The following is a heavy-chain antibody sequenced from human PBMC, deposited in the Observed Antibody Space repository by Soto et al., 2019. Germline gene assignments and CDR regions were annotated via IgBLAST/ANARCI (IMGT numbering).Heavy chain of an antibody. D-gene: IGHD1-26*01. CDR2: INGSGGSA. CDR3: SKGPRGPATLRYYYSGFDG. J-gene: IGHJ6*02. CDR1: GFTFSSYA. V-gene: IGHV3-23*01. Sequence: EVQLLESGGGLVQPGWSLRLSCAAYGFTFSSYAMWWVRQAPGKVRVWVSGINGSGGSAYYTDSVKGRFTISRDNTKIRQYLERTSMRAEDTAVSYCSKGPRGPATLRYYYSGFDGWGQGSTVTV.